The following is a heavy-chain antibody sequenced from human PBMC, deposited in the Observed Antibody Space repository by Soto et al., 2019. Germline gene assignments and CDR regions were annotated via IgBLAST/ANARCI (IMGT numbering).Heavy chain of an antibody. V-gene: IGHV4-34*01. Sequence: PSETLSLTCAVSGGSFSGYIWTWIRQTPGKGLQWIGQINHSGSSIYNPSLKNRVTISTMSNNKFSLELSPVTAADTAVYYCTKGLFSGSSYSGSWYYFDSWGQGTMVTVSS. D-gene: IGHD1-26*01. CDR1: GGSFSGYI. J-gene: IGHJ4*02. CDR3: TKGLFSGSSYSGSWYYFDS. CDR2: INHSGSS.